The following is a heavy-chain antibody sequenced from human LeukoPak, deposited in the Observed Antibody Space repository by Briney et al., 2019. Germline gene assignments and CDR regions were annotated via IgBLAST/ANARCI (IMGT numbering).Heavy chain of an antibody. CDR2: INHSGST. V-gene: IGHV4-34*01. J-gene: IGHJ4*02. Sequence: SETLSLTCAVYGGSFSGYYWSWIRRPPGKGVEGIGEINHSGSTNYNPSLKSLVTITVHTSKTQFSLKLSSATAADTAVYYCASGLGILTPFDYWGQGTLVTVSS. D-gene: IGHD3-9*01. CDR1: GGSFSGYY. CDR3: ASGLGILTPFDY.